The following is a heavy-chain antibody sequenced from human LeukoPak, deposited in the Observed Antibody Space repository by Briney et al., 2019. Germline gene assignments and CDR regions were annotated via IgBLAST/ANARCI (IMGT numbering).Heavy chain of an antibody. Sequence: PSQTLSLTCAVSGGSISSGGYSWSWIRPPPGKGLEWIGYIYHSGSTYYNPSLKSRVTISVDRSKNQFSLKLSSVTAADTAVYYCARAILRYFDYWGQGTLVTVSS. J-gene: IGHJ4*02. D-gene: IGHD3-9*01. CDR3: ARAILRYFDY. CDR2: IYHSGST. V-gene: IGHV4-30-2*01. CDR1: GGSISSGGYS.